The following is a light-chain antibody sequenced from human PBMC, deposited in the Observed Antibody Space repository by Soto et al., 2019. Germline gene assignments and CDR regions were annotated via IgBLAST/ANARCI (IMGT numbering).Light chain of an antibody. CDR1: SSDVGGYNY. Sequence: QSVLTQPASVSGSFGQSITISCTGTSSDVGGYNYVSWYQQHPGKAPKVMIYEVSNRPSGVSNRFSGSKSGNTASLTISGLQAEDEADYYSTSYRSGSTPVVFGGGTQLTVL. CDR2: EVS. J-gene: IGLJ2*01. CDR3: TSYRSGSTPVV. V-gene: IGLV2-14*01.